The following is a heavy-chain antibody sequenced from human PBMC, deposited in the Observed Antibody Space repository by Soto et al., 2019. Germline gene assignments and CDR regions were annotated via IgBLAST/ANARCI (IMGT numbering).Heavy chain of an antibody. V-gene: IGHV3-33*01. CDR3: ARDIPPRGSGWYYYYYGMDV. D-gene: IGHD6-19*01. Sequence: GSLRLSCAASGFTFSSYGMHWVRQAPGKGLEWVAVIWYDGSNKYYADSVKGRFTISRDNSKNTLYLQMNSLRAEDTAVYYCARDIPPRGSGWYYYYYGMDVWGQGTTVTVSS. CDR2: IWYDGSNK. CDR1: GFTFSSYG. J-gene: IGHJ6*02.